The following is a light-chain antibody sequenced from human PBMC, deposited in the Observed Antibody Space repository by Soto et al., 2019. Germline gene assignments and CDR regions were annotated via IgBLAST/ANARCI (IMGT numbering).Light chain of an antibody. V-gene: IGLV3-27*01. CDR2: KDS. CDR1: VLAKKY. CDR3: SSAADNKGV. Sequence: SYELTQPSSVSVSPGQTARITCSGDVLAKKYARWFQQKPGQAPVLVIYKDSERPSGIPERFSGSSSGTTVTLTISGAQVEDEADYYCSSAADNKGVFGGGTKVPVL. J-gene: IGLJ3*02.